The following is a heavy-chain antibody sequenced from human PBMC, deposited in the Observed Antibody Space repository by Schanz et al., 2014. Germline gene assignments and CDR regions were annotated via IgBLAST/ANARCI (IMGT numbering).Heavy chain of an antibody. CDR1: GFSFTTYS. J-gene: IGHJ3*01. CDR3: TRSTLWSYDV. CDR2: IFHSGTT. V-gene: IGHV4-4*02. Sequence: VQLVESGGGLVKPGGSLRLSCVGSGFSFTTYSMNWVRQAPGKGLEWIGEIFHSGTTNYNPSLESRVTISVDKSKNQFSLILSSMTAADTAVYYCTRSTLWSYDVWGRGTMVIVSS. D-gene: IGHD2-21*01.